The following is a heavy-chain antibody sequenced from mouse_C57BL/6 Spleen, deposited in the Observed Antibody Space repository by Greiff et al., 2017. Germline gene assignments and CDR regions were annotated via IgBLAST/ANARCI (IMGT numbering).Heavy chain of an antibody. V-gene: IGHV1-4*01. CDR2: ITPSSGYT. Sequence: VQLKESGAELARPGASVKMSCKASGYTFTSYTMHWVKQRPGQGLEWIGYITPSSGYTKYNQKFKDKATLTADKSSSTAYMQLSSLTSEDSAVYYCAREDAMDYWGQGTSVTVSS. CDR1: GYTFTSYT. CDR3: AREDAMDY. J-gene: IGHJ4*01.